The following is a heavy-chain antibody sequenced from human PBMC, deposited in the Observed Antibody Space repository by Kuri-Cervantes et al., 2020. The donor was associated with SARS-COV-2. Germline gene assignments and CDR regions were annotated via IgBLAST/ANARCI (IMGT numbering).Heavy chain of an antibody. CDR3: ARGAYYDFWSGYYPAYYFDY. CDR1: GGSFSGYY. Sequence: SETLSLTCAVYGGSFSGYYWSWIRQPPGKGLEWIGEINHSGSTNYNPSLKSRVTISVDTSKNQSSLKLSSVTAADTAVYYCARGAYYDFWSGYYPAYYFDYWGQGTLVTVSS. V-gene: IGHV4-34*01. CDR2: INHSGST. J-gene: IGHJ4*02. D-gene: IGHD3-3*01.